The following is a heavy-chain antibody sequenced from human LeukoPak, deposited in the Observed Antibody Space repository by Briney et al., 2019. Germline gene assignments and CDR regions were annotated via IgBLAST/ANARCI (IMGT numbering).Heavy chain of an antibody. Sequence: GGSLRLSCAASGFTFSSYWMHWVRQAPGKGLVWVSRINSDGSSTSYADSVKGRFTISRDNSKNTLYLQMNSLRAEDTAVYYCARSQLWTYYFDYWGQGTLVTVSS. D-gene: IGHD5-18*01. J-gene: IGHJ4*02. CDR2: INSDGSST. CDR3: ARSQLWTYYFDY. CDR1: GFTFSSYW. V-gene: IGHV3-74*01.